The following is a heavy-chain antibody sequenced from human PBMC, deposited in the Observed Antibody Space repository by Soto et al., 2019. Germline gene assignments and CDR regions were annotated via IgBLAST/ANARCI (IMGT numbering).Heavy chain of an antibody. V-gene: IGHV6-1*01. Sequence: SPTLSLTCAISGDSVSSNSAAWNWIRQSPSRGLEWLGRTYYRSKWYNDYAVSVKSRITINPDTSKNQLSLQLNSVTPEDTAVYYCARDSYGGKGARNWFDPWGQGTLVTVSS. J-gene: IGHJ5*02. CDR2: TYYRSKWYN. CDR3: ARDSYGGKGARNWFDP. CDR1: GDSVSSNSAA. D-gene: IGHD4-17*01.